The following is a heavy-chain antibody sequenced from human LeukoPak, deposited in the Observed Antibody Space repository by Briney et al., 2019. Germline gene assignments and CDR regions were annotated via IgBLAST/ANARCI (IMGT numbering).Heavy chain of an antibody. V-gene: IGHV3-74*01. CDR3: ARDRAPYYYGMDV. CDR2: INSDGSST. D-gene: IGHD3-10*01. J-gene: IGHJ6*02. Sequence: GGSLRLSCAVSGFTFSSYWMHWVRQAPGKGLVWVSRINSDGSSTSYADSVKGRFTIYRDNAKNTLYLQMNSLRVEDTAVYYCARDRAPYYYGMDVWGQGTTVTVSS. CDR1: GFTFSSYW.